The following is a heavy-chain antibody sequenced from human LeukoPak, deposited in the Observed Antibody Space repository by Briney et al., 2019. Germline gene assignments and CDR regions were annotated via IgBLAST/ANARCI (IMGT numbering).Heavy chain of an antibody. D-gene: IGHD5-18*01. Sequence: GGSLRLSCAASGFTFSSYSMNWVRQAPGKGLEWVSSISSSSSYIYYADSVKGRFTISRDNAKNSLYLQMNSLRAEDTAVCYCARERFVGYGNFENFDYWGQGTLVTVSS. V-gene: IGHV3-21*01. CDR2: ISSSSSYI. CDR3: ARERFVGYGNFENFDY. CDR1: GFTFSSYS. J-gene: IGHJ4*02.